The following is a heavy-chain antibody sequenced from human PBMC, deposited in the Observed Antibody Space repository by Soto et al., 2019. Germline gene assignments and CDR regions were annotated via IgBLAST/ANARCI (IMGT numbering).Heavy chain of an antibody. D-gene: IGHD5-18*01. Sequence: ASVKVSCKASGGTFSSYAISWVRQAPGQGLEWMGGIIPIFGTANYAQKFRGRVTITADESTSTAYMELSSLRSEDTAVYYCARAQMAGYSYGSWFDPWGQGTLVTVSS. CDR2: IIPIFGTA. CDR1: GGTFSSYA. V-gene: IGHV1-69*13. J-gene: IGHJ5*02. CDR3: ARAQMAGYSYGSWFDP.